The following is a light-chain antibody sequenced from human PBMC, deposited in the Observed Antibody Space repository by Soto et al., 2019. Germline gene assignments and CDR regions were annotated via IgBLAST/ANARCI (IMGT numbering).Light chain of an antibody. Sequence: EIVLTQSPATLSVCAGEGATLSCRASQSVSTYLAWYQQKPGQAPRLLIYDTSNRATGIPARFSGSGSGTDFTLTISGLEPEDMAVYFCQERSTWRRTFGQGTKVEI. V-gene: IGKV3-11*01. CDR1: QSVSTY. CDR2: DTS. CDR3: QERSTWRRT. J-gene: IGKJ1*01.